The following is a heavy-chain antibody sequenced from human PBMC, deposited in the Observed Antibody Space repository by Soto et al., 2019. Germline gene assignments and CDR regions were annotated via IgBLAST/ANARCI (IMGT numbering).Heavy chain of an antibody. CDR1: GYTFTGYA. Sequence: ASVKVSCKASGYTFTGYAMHWVRQAPGQRLEWMGWINAGNGNTKYSQKFQGRVTITRDTSASTAYMELSSLRSEDTAVYYCARAGGYGGAFDYWGQGTLVTVSS. J-gene: IGHJ4*02. CDR2: INAGNGNT. CDR3: ARAGGYGGAFDY. D-gene: IGHD2-21*01. V-gene: IGHV1-3*01.